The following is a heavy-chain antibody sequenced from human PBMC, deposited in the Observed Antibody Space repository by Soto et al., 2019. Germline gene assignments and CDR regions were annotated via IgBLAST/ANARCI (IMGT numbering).Heavy chain of an antibody. Sequence: PGGSLRLSCTTSGFTFGDYAMSWFRQAPGKGLEWVGFIRSKAYAGTTEYAASVKGRFTISRDDSKSIAYLQMNSLKTEDTAVYYCTSGRGTQWRNWFDPWGQGSLVIVSS. CDR3: TSGRGTQWRNWFDP. D-gene: IGHD6-19*01. CDR1: GFTFGDYA. V-gene: IGHV3-49*03. J-gene: IGHJ5*02. CDR2: IRSKAYAGTT.